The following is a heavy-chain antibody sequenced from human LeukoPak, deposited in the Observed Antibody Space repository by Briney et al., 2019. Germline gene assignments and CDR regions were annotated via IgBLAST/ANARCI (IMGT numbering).Heavy chain of an antibody. V-gene: IGHV3-7*01. Sequence: GGSLRLSCAASGFTFSSSWMSWVRLAPGKGLEWVANIKQDGSEKYYVDSVKGRFTISRDNAKKSLYLQMNSLRDEDTAVYYCARDRYYAFDIWGQGTMVTVSS. J-gene: IGHJ3*02. CDR2: IKQDGSEK. CDR1: GFTFSSSW. D-gene: IGHD3-9*01. CDR3: ARDRYYAFDI.